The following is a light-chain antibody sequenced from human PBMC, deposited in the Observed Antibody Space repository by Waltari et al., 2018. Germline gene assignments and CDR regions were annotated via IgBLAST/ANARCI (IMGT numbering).Light chain of an antibody. CDR1: QGISTN. CDR2: GAS. V-gene: IGKV1-17*01. J-gene: IGKJ1*01. CDR3: LQYNSNPRT. Sequence: DIQMTQSPSSLSASAGHTLTITCRASQGISTNLNWYQQKPGKAPKRLIYGASSLESGVPSRFSGGGSGTDFTLTISSLQPEDFATYYCLQYNSNPRTFGQGTKVEIK.